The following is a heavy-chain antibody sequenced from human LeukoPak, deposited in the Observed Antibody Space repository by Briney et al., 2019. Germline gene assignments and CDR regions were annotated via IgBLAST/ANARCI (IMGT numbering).Heavy chain of an antibody. V-gene: IGHV3-7*01. CDR2: IKQDGSEK. J-gene: IGHJ6*02. Sequence: PGGSLRLSCAASGFPFSSYWMSWVRQAPGKGLEWVANIKQDGSEKYYVDSVKGRFTISRDNAKNSLYLQMNSLRDEDTAVYYCAREGPMGGSYLDGYGMDVWGQGTTVTVSS. D-gene: IGHD1-26*01. CDR3: AREGPMGGSYLDGYGMDV. CDR1: GFPFSSYW.